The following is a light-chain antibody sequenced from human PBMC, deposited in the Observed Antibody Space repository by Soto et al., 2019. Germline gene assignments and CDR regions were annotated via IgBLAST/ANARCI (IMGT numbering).Light chain of an antibody. Sequence: DIVMPQSPLSLPVTPGEPASISCRSSQSLLHSNGYNYLDWYLQKPGQSPQLLIYLGSSRASGVPDRFSGSGSGTDFTLKISRVEPEDVGVDYCMQALQTPRTFGQGTKVEIK. CDR1: QSLLHSNGYNY. CDR3: MQALQTPRT. J-gene: IGKJ1*01. V-gene: IGKV2-28*01. CDR2: LGS.